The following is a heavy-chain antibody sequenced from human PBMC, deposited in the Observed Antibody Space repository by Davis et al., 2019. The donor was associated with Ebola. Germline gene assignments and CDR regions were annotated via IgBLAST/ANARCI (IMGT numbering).Heavy chain of an antibody. Sequence: PGGSLRLSCSASGFTVSSNYLTWVRRAPGKGLEWVSSIGGSGDSTYYADSVKGRFTISRDNSKNTMYLQINSLRADDTAVYYCAKDEIMLDAFDIWGQGTMVTVSS. D-gene: IGHD2-8*01. CDR3: AKDEIMLDAFDI. J-gene: IGHJ3*02. V-gene: IGHV3-23*01. CDR1: GFTVSSNY. CDR2: IGGSGDST.